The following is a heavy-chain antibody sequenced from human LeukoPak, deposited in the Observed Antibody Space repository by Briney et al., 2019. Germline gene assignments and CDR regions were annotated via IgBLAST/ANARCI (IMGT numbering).Heavy chain of an antibody. CDR1: GYTFTSYG. CDR2: ISAYNGNT. CDR3: ARILGRPTEQGYGDYGLYYYYGMDV. D-gene: IGHD4-17*01. V-gene: IGHV1-18*01. J-gene: IGHJ6*02. Sequence: GASVKVSCKASGYTFTSYGISWVRQAPGQGLEWMGWISAYNGNTNYAQKLQGRVTMTTDTSTSTACMELRSLRSDDTAVYYCARILGRPTEQGYGDYGLYYYYGMDVWGQGTTVTVSS.